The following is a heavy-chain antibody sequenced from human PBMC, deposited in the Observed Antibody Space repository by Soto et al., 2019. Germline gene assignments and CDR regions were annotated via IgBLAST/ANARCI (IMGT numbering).Heavy chain of an antibody. CDR1: GYTFTDYD. CDR3: ESTTGF. D-gene: IGHD1-1*01. V-gene: IGHV1-8*01. Sequence: QVQVVQSRAEVKKPGASVKVSCKTSGYTFTDYDINWVRQATGQGLEWMGWVSPGIANAGYAQQFQGRVTMTSDTSISTVYMQLNSLTSEDTAVYLCESTTGFWGQGTKITVSS. J-gene: IGHJ4*02. CDR2: VSPGIANA.